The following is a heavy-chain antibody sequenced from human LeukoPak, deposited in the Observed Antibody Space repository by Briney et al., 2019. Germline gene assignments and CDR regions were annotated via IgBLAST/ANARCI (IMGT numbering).Heavy chain of an antibody. CDR3: ARGPYDSGGYYLAACDV. J-gene: IGHJ3*01. CDR2: VYYTGSI. V-gene: IGHV4-59*01. D-gene: IGHD3-22*01. CDR1: GDSITSYY. Sequence: SETLSLTCTVSGDSITSYYWSWFRQPPGKGLEWVGYVYYTGSINYSPPLKSRLTMSVDTSKNQFSLNLSSVTAADTAIYYCARGPYDSGGYYLAACDVWGRGTMVTVTS.